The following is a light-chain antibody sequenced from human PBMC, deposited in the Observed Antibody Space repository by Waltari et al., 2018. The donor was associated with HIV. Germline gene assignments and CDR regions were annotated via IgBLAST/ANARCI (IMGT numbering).Light chain of an antibody. CDR1: SSDIDVYKY. CDR3: SSYTTTSTLYV. J-gene: IGLJ1*01. V-gene: IGLV2-14*03. Sequence: QSTLTQPASVSGSPGQSVTISCTGISSDIDVYKYFSWYQQHPGKAPKLFVYVVCNRRSGVSHRFFGAKWSNTASLAISWLQPEDEADYYCSSYTTTSTLYVFGTGTKVTV. CDR2: VVC.